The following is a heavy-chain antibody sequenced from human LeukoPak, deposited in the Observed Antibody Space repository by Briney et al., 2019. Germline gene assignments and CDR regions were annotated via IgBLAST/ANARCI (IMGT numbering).Heavy chain of an antibody. J-gene: IGHJ4*02. CDR3: ADYRKPQGLDY. Sequence: GGSLRLSCEVSEFPFSIYAMAWVRQAPGQGLEWVSAIDATGSDKYYTDSVKGRFTISRDNSENTVYLQMNSLRVEDTAVYYCADYRKPQGLDYWGQGTLVTVSS. D-gene: IGHD1-14*01. V-gene: IGHV3-23*01. CDR1: EFPFSIYA. CDR2: IDATGSDK.